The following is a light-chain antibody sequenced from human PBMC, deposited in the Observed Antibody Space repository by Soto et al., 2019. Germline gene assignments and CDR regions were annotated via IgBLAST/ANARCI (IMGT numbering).Light chain of an antibody. J-gene: IGKJ4*01. V-gene: IGKV3-11*01. CDR1: QDVNRY. CDR2: DAS. CDR3: QQRTNWPPLT. Sequence: EIVLTQSPATLSLSPGERATLSCRASQDVNRYLAWYQQKPGQAPRLLIYDASNRATGIPARFSGSASGTDFTLTISSLEPEDFAVYYCQQRTNWPPLTFGGGTKVEIK.